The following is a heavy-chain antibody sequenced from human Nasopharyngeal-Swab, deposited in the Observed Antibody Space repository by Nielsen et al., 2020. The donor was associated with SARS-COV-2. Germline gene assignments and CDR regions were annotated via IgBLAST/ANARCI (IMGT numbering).Heavy chain of an antibody. CDR2: IGSSSSTI. V-gene: IGHV3-48*04. CDR1: GFTFSTYG. Sequence: GGSLRLSCAASGFTFSTYGMNWVRQAPGKGLEWVSYIGSSSSTIYYADSVKGRFTISRDNAKNSLYLQMNSLRAEDTAVYYCARVITAPRGIGYMDVWGKGTTVTVSS. J-gene: IGHJ6*03. D-gene: IGHD3-16*01. CDR3: ARVITAPRGIGYMDV.